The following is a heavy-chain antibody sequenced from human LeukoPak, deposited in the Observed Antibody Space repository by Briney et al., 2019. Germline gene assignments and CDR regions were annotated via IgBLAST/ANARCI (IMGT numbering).Heavy chain of an antibody. CDR3: AKDRGGSSELGDAFDV. CDR1: GFTVSSNY. CDR2: IYSGGSGGST. J-gene: IGHJ3*01. Sequence: PGGSLRLSCAASGFTVSSNYMSWVRQAPGKGLEWVSVIYSGGSGGSTYYADSVKGRFTISRDNAKNSLYLQMNSLRVEDTALYYCAKDRGGSSELGDAFDVWGQGTMVRVSS. V-gene: IGHV3-53*05. D-gene: IGHD1-26*01.